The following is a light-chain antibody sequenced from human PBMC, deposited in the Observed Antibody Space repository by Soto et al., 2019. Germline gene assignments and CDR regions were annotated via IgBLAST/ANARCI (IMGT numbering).Light chain of an antibody. Sequence: EIGGTQSPAPLSLSPGESATLSCRATRSVSSYLAWYQQKPGQPPRLLIFDSSNRATGVPVRFSGSGSGTVFTLTIGSLEPEDSAVYYCQQRKHWPPITFGQGTRLEIK. J-gene: IGKJ5*01. CDR3: QQRKHWPPIT. CDR2: DSS. V-gene: IGKV3-11*01. CDR1: RSVSSY.